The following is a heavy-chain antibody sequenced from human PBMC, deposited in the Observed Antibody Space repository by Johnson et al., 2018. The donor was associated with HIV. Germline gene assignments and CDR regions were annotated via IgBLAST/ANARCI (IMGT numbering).Heavy chain of an antibody. Sequence: VQLVESGGGLVQPGGSLRLSCAASGFTFSSYAMSWVRQAPGKGLEWVSAISGSGGSTYYADSVKGRFTISRDNSKNTLYLQMKSLRAEDTAVYYCARGDSSGEAFDIWGQGTMVTVSS. CDR1: GFTFSSYA. V-gene: IGHV3-23*04. J-gene: IGHJ3*02. D-gene: IGHD3-22*01. CDR3: ARGDSSGEAFDI. CDR2: ISGSGGST.